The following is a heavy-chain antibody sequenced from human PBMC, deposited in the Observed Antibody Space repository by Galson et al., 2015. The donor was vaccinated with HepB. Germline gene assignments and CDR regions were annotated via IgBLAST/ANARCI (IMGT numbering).Heavy chain of an antibody. CDR2: ISTNGATI. V-gene: IGHV3-48*01. CDR3: ARTFYFDY. CDR1: DSTFSSYT. Sequence: SLRLSCAASDSTFSSYTMNWVRQTPGKGLQWVSYISTNGATIHYADSVKGRFTIARDNSKDTLYLQMNSLRAEDTAVYYCARTFYFDYWGQGTPVTVSS. J-gene: IGHJ4*02.